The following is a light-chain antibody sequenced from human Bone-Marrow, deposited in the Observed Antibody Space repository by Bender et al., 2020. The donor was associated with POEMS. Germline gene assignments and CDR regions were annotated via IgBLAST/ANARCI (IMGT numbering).Light chain of an antibody. J-gene: IGLJ2*01. CDR3: SSYAGSNNFDVI. V-gene: IGLV2-8*01. Sequence: QSALTQPASVSGSPGQSITISCTGTDTDIGTYYDDVSWYQQHPGKAPKLLIYEVIKRPSGVPDRFSASKSGNTASLTVSGLQAEDEADYYCSSYAGSNNFDVIFGGGTQLTVL. CDR2: EVI. CDR1: DTDIGTYYDD.